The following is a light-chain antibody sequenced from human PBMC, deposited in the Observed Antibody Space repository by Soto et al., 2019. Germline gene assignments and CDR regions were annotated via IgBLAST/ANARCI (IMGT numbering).Light chain of an antibody. CDR1: SSDAGGYNY. J-gene: IGLJ2*01. CDR2: EVN. CDR3: SSYAGSNNLV. Sequence: QSALTQPPSASGSPGQSVTISCTRTSSDAGGYNYVSWYQHHPGKAPKLVIYEVNKRPSGVPDRFSGSKSGNTASLTVSGLQAEDEADYYCSSYAGSNNLVFGGGTKLTVL. V-gene: IGLV2-8*01.